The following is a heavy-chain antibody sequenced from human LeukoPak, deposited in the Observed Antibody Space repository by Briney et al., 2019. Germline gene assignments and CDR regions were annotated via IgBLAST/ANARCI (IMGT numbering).Heavy chain of an antibody. CDR3: AREYSSSSGRAFDI. CDR2: ISSSTSTT. J-gene: IGHJ3*02. V-gene: IGHV3-48*01. D-gene: IGHD6-6*01. CDR1: GFTFSSYS. Sequence: GGSLRLSCAASGFTFSSYSMNWVRQAPGRGLGWVSYISSSTSTTYYADSVKGRFTISRDNAKNSLYLQMNSLRAEDTAVYYCAREYSSSSGRAFDIWGQGTMVTVSS.